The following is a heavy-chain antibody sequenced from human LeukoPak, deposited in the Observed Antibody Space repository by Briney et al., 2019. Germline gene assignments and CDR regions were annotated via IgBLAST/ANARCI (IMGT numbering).Heavy chain of an antibody. V-gene: IGHV3-48*03. Sequence: PGGSLRLSCAASGFTFSSYEINWARQAPGKGLEWVSYISSGSSTIYYADSVKGRFTISRDNAKNSLYLQVYSLRAEDTAVYYCARDTRSGWSRPAWFDPWGQGTLVTVSS. CDR3: ARDTRSGWSRPAWFDP. CDR1: GFTFSSYE. J-gene: IGHJ5*02. D-gene: IGHD6-19*01. CDR2: ISSGSSTI.